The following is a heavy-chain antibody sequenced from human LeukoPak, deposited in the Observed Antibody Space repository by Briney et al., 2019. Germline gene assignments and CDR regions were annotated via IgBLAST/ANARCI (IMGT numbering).Heavy chain of an antibody. V-gene: IGHV1-2*02. CDR3: ARAFERNYYGSGTYSF. CDR1: GYTFTGYY. D-gene: IGHD3-10*01. Sequence: ASVEVSCKASGYTFTGYYMHWVRQAPGQGLEWMGWISPNSGGTNYAQKFLDRVTMTRDTSISTAYMELSGLRSDDTAVYYCARAFERNYYGSGTYSFWGQGTQVTVSS. CDR2: ISPNSGGT. J-gene: IGHJ4*02.